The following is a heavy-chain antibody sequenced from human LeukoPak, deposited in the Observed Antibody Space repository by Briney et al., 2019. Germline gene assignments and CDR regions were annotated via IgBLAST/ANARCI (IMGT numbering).Heavy chain of an antibody. CDR1: GFTFSIAW. D-gene: IGHD2-15*01. Sequence: PGGSLRLSCAASGFTFSIAWMSWVRQAPGKGLEWVSSISSSSSYIYYADSVKGRFTISRDNAKNSLYLQMNSLRAEDTAVYYCARSKIGGGSSVDYWGQGTLVTVSS. CDR3: ARSKIGGGSSVDY. J-gene: IGHJ4*02. CDR2: ISSSSSYI. V-gene: IGHV3-21*01.